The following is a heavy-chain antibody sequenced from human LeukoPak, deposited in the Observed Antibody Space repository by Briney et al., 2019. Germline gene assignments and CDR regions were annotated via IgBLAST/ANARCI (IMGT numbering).Heavy chain of an antibody. Sequence: SETLSLTCTVSGGSISSYYWSWIRQPPGKGLEWIGYIYYSGSTNYNPSLKSRVTISVDTSKNQFSLKLSSVTAADTAVYYCARAGVACSTSVDYWGQGTLVTVSS. D-gene: IGHD3-3*01. CDR1: GGSISSYY. J-gene: IGHJ4*02. CDR3: ARAGVACSTSVDY. V-gene: IGHV4-59*01. CDR2: IYYSGST.